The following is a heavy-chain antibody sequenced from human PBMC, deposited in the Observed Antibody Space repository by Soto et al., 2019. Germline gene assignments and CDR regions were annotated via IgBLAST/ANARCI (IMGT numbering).Heavy chain of an antibody. CDR3: ATRSRYYYDSSGYYYDY. CDR1: GGSFSGYY. V-gene: IGHV4-34*01. Sequence: SETLSLTCAVYGGSFSGYYWSWIRQPPGKGLEWIGEINHSGSTNYDPSLKSRVTISVDTSKNQFSLKLSSVTAADTAVYYCATRSRYYYDSSGYYYDYWGQGTLVTVSS. J-gene: IGHJ4*02. D-gene: IGHD3-22*01. CDR2: INHSGST.